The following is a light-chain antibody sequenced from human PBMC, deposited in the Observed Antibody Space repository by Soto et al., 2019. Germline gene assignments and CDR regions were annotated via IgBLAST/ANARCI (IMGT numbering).Light chain of an antibody. V-gene: IGKV3-15*01. CDR3: QQYNNWPRVT. CDR1: QSIDTN. CDR2: GAS. Sequence: EIVMTQSPATLSVSPGETATLSCRASQSIDTNLAWYQQKPGQSPRLVIYGASTRATGIPARFRGYEFGTEFTLTISSLQSEDFAVYYCQQYNNWPRVTFGPGTKVDIK. J-gene: IGKJ3*01.